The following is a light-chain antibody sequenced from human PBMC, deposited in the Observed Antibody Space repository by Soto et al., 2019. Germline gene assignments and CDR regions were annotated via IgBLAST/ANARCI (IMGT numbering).Light chain of an antibody. V-gene: IGKV1-5*03. CDR2: KAS. CDR3: QQYNSYSIT. CDR1: QSISSW. J-gene: IGKJ5*01. Sequence: DIHMTQSPSSLSASVGDRVTITCRASQSISSWLAWYQQKPGKAPKLLIYKASSLESGVPSRFSGSGSGTEFTLTISSLQPDDFATYYCQQYNSYSITFGQRTRPEIK.